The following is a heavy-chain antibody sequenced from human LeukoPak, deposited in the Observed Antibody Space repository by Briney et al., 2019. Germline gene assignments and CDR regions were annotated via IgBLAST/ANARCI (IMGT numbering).Heavy chain of an antibody. D-gene: IGHD3/OR15-3a*01. Sequence: GGSLRLSCAASRFTFSSYAMSWVRQAPGKGLEWVSGISDSGRRTYYAASVKGRFTISRDNSKNTLFLQMNSLRAEDTAVYYCAKSYRAGLVIIGFDYWGQGTLVTVSS. J-gene: IGHJ4*02. CDR1: RFTFSSYA. CDR2: ISDSGRRT. V-gene: IGHV3-23*01. CDR3: AKSYRAGLVIIGFDY.